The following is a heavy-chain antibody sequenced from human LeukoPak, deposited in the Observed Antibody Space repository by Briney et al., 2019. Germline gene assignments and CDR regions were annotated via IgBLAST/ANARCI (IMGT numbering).Heavy chain of an antibody. D-gene: IGHD6-13*01. CDR1: GFTVSSNY. Sequence: GGSLRLSCAASGFTVSSNYMSWVRQAPGKGLEWVSVIYSGGSTYYADSVKGRFTISRDNSKNTLYLQMNSLRAEDTAVYYCARARIAAAGTNWFDPWGQGTLVTVSS. CDR3: ARARIAAAGTNWFDP. J-gene: IGHJ5*02. CDR2: IYSGGST. V-gene: IGHV3-53*01.